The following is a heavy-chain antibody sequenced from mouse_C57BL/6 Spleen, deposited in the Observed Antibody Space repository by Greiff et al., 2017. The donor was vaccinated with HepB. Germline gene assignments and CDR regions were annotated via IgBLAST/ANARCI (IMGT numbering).Heavy chain of an antibody. CDR1: GFTFSSYA. CDR2: ISDGGSYT. CDR3: ARDNDGNFEGYFDV. D-gene: IGHD2-1*01. Sequence: EVHLVESGGGLVKPGGSLKLSCAASGFTFSSYAMSWVRQTPEKRLEWVATISDGGSYTYYPDNVKGRFTISRDNAKNNLYLQMSHLKSEDTAMYYCARDNDGNFEGYFDVWGTGTTVTVSS. J-gene: IGHJ1*03. V-gene: IGHV5-4*01.